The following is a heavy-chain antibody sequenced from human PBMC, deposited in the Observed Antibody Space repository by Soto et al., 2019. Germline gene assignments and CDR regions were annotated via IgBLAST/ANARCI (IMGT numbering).Heavy chain of an antibody. CDR1: GGIFSTYA. CDR2: IIPIFGTP. D-gene: IGHD3-10*01. V-gene: IGHV1-69*01. CDR3: ARDRDDYGSGNYYNRIDF. J-gene: IGHJ4*02. Sequence: QVQLVQSRAAVKKPGSSVKVSCKASGGIFSTYAISWLRQAPGQGLEWMGGIIPIFGTPNYAQRFQGRVTITADESTSTAYMELSRLRSEDTAVYYCARDRDDYGSGNYYNRIDFWGQGTLVTVSS.